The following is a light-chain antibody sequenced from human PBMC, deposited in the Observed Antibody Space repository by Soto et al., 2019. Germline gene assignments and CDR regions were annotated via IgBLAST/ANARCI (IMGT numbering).Light chain of an antibody. CDR3: ASFARGDNPHVL. CDR1: SSDVAGSDY. Sequence: QSALTQPPSASGSPGQSVTISCTGTSSDVAGSDYVSWYQQHPGKAPKLKIYEVTKRPAGVPDRFSGSKSGNTASLTVSGLQAADESYYYCASFARGDNPHVLFGGGTTLTVL. V-gene: IGLV2-8*01. CDR2: EVT. J-gene: IGLJ2*01.